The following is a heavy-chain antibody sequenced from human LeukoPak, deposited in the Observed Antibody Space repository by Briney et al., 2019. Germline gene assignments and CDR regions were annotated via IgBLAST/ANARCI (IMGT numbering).Heavy chain of an antibody. CDR2: ISAYNGNT. CDR1: GYTFTSYG. D-gene: IGHD1-26*01. J-gene: IGHJ6*02. V-gene: IGHV1-18*01. Sequence: ASVKVSCKASGYTFTSYGISWVRQAPGQGLEWMGWISAYNGNTNYAQKLQGRVTMTTDTSTSTAFMELRSLRSDDTAVYYCARDAKDSGSYHYYYGMDVWGQGTTVTVSS. CDR3: ARDAKDSGSYHYYYGMDV.